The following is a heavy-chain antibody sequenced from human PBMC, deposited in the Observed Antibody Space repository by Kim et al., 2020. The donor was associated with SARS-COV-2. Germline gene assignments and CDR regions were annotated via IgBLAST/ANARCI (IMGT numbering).Heavy chain of an antibody. V-gene: IGHV4-59*01. CDR1: GGSISGYH. CDR2: IYYSGNT. D-gene: IGHD3-16*02. Sequence: SETLSLTCTVSGGSISGYHWSWIWQSPGTGLEWMGYIYYSGNTNYSPYLSSRVNITTATSKNQITLKLRSVTAAATAVYYCACGTYDYVWGSYRFVYWDQGTLVPVSS. CDR3: ACGTYDYVWGSYRFVY. J-gene: IGHJ4*02.